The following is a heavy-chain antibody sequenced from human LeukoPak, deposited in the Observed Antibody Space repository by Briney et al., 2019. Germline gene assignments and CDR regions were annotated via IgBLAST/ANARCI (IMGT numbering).Heavy chain of an antibody. CDR2: ISAYNGNT. V-gene: IGHV1-18*01. CDR1: GYTFTSYG. J-gene: IGHJ4*02. CDR3: ARDRARKDYGGNSGRFLD. D-gene: IGHD4-23*01. Sequence: GASVKVSCKASGYTFTSYGISWVRQAPGQGLEWMGWISAYNGNTNYAQKLQGRVTMTTDTSTSTAYMELRSLRSDDTAVYYCARDRARKDYGGNSGRFLDWGQGTLVTVSS.